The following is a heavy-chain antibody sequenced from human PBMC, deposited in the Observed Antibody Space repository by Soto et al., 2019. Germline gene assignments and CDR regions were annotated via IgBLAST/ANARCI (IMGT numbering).Heavy chain of an antibody. Sequence: SVKVSCKASGGTFSSYAISWVRQAPGQGLEWMGGIIPIFGTANYAQKFQGRVTITADESTSTVYMELSSLRSEDTAVYYCARCIGSSSGWYDVLSGGYYGMDVWGQGTTVTVSS. D-gene: IGHD6-19*01. CDR2: IIPIFGTA. CDR3: ARCIGSSSGWYDVLSGGYYGMDV. CDR1: GGTFSSYA. V-gene: IGHV1-69*13. J-gene: IGHJ6*02.